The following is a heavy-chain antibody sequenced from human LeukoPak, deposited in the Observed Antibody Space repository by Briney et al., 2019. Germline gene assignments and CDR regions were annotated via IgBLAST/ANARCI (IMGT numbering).Heavy chain of an antibody. CDR1: GFSFSTYS. CDR3: AREDGSSYYFDY. D-gene: IGHD6-6*01. Sequence: TGGSLRLSCAASGFSFSTYSMNWVRQAPGKGLEWVSYISSSSNTIYYTDSVKGRFTISRDNAKNSLYLQMNSLRAEDTAVYYCAREDGSSYYFDYWGQGTLVTVAS. V-gene: IGHV3-48*01. J-gene: IGHJ4*02. CDR2: ISSSSNTI.